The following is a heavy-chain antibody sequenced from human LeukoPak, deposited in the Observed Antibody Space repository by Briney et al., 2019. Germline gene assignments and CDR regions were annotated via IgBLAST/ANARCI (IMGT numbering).Heavy chain of an antibody. Sequence: SVKVSCKASGGTFSSYAISWVRQAPGQGLERMGGIIPIFGTANYAQKFQGRVTITADESTSTAYMELSSLRSEDTAVYYCARGEQGLLWFGELLSHWGQGTLVTVSS. CDR3: ARGEQGLLWFGELLSH. CDR2: IIPIFGTA. J-gene: IGHJ4*02. CDR1: GGTFSSYA. V-gene: IGHV1-69*13. D-gene: IGHD3-10*01.